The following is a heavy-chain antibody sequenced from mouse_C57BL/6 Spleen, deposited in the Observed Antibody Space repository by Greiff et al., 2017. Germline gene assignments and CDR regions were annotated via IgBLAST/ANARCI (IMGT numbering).Heavy chain of an antibody. CDR2: IYPGDGDT. Sequence: VQLQQSGPELVKPGASVKISCKASGYAFSSSWMNWVKQRPGKGLEWIGRIYPGDGDTNYNGKFKGKATLTADKSSSTAYMQLCSMTSEDSAVYFCARVWDEAMDYWGQGTSVTVSS. J-gene: IGHJ4*01. D-gene: IGHD4-1*01. V-gene: IGHV1-82*01. CDR3: ARVWDEAMDY. CDR1: GYAFSSSW.